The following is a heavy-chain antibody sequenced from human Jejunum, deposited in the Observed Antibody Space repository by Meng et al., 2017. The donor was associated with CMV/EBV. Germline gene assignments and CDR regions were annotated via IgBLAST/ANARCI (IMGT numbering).Heavy chain of an antibody. CDR3: TTGWDQYFDF. V-gene: IGHV3-15*07. Sequence: CVGSDFTLNDAWMNWVRQARGKGLEWVGRVKSASAGGAADAAAPVKGRFTVSRDDSRKTVHLQMDNLKIEDTAVYYCTTGWDQYFDFWGQGALVTVSS. CDR1: DFTLNDAW. CDR2: VKSASAGGAA. D-gene: IGHD1-26*01. J-gene: IGHJ4*02.